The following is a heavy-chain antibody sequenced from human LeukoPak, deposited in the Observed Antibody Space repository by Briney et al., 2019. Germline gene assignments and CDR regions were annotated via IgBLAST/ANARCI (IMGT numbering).Heavy chain of an antibody. V-gene: IGHV4-34*01. CDR3: ARGLADCSSTSCYVDY. CDR2: INHSGST. Sequence: SETLSLTCAVYGGSFSGYYWSWIRQPPGQGLEWIGEINHSGSTNYNPSLKSRVTISVDTSKNQFSLKLSSVTAADTAVYYCARGLADCSSTSCYVDYWGQGTLVTVSS. D-gene: IGHD2-2*01. J-gene: IGHJ4*02. CDR1: GGSFSGYY.